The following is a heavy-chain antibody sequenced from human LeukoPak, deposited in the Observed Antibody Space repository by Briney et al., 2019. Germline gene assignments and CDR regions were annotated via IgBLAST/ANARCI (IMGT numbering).Heavy chain of an antibody. CDR3: ARVAGQTTSSH. D-gene: IGHD6-19*01. CDR2: ISSSSSYI. V-gene: IGHV3-21*01. J-gene: IGHJ4*02. Sequence: GGSLRLSCAASGFTFSSYAMSWVRQAPGKGLEWVSSISSSSSYIYYADSVKGRFTISRDNAKNSLYLQMNSLRAEDTAVYYCARVAGQTTSSHWGQGTLVTVSS. CDR1: GFTFSSYA.